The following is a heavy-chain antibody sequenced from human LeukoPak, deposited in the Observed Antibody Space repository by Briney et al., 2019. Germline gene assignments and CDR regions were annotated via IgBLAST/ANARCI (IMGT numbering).Heavy chain of an antibody. CDR2: IYHSGST. V-gene: IGHV4-38-2*02. D-gene: IGHD1-26*01. CDR3: AREDSGISDDAFDI. J-gene: IGHJ3*02. Sequence: ETLSLTCTVSGYSISSGYYWGWIRRPPGKGLEWIGSIYHSGSTYYNPSLKSRVTISVDTSKNQFSLKLSSVTAADTAMYYCAREDSGISDDAFDIWGQGTMVTISS. CDR1: GYSISSGYY.